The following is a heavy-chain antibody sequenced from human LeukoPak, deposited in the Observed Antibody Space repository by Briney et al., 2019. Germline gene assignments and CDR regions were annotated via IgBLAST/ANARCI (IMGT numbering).Heavy chain of an antibody. Sequence: SETLSLTCTVSGGSISSYYWSWIRQPPGKGLERIGYIYYSGSTNYNPSLKSRVTISVDTSKNQFSLKLSSVTAADTAVYYCARNERGYQLLRNRYHAFDIWGQGTMVTVSS. J-gene: IGHJ3*02. D-gene: IGHD2-2*01. CDR3: ARNERGYQLLRNRYHAFDI. CDR2: IYYSGST. CDR1: GGSISSYY. V-gene: IGHV4-59*01.